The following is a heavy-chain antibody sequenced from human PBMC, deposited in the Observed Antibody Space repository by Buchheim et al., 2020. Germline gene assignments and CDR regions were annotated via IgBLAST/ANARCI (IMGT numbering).Heavy chain of an antibody. D-gene: IGHD2-2*01. V-gene: IGHV3-74*01. CDR1: GFTFRNYW. Sequence: QLVESGGGLVQPGGSLRLSCAASGFTFRNYWMHWVRQPPGKGLVWVSRINGDESSTSYADSVKGRFTISRDNAKNTLYLQINSLRVEDTAVYYCALGDSSTRYNWLDPWGQGTL. J-gene: IGHJ5*02. CDR2: INGDESST. CDR3: ALGDSSTRYNWLDP.